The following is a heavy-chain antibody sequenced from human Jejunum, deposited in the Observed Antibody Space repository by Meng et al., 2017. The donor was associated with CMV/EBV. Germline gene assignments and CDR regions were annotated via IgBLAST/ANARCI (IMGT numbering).Heavy chain of an antibody. J-gene: IGHJ4*02. D-gene: IGHD1-26*01. CDR1: GVSDNNYC. Sequence: PGHLKPLVTLSLTCTVSGVSDNNYCGSWIRQSAGKGLEWIGRFYSSDTYNYHPSLDSRVTMSLDTSKSQFSLNLRSVTAADTATYYCARGPGASTREGFDYWGLGTLVTVSS. CDR2: FYSSDTY. CDR3: ARGPGASTREGFDY. V-gene: IGHV4-4*07.